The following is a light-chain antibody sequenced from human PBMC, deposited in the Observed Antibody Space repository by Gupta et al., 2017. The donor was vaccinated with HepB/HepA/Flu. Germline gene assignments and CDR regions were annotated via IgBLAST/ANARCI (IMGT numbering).Light chain of an antibody. CDR3: LQCLKTPLT. CDR1: QSIRNY. Sequence: DIQMTQSPSSLSASVGDRVTITCRASQSIRNYLNWYQHKPGKAPKLLIYSASTLQNEVPSRFSGSGSGTEFTLTISSLQPEDFTAYYCLQCLKTPLTFGQGTRLELK. V-gene: IGKV1-39*01. J-gene: IGKJ5*01. CDR2: SAS.